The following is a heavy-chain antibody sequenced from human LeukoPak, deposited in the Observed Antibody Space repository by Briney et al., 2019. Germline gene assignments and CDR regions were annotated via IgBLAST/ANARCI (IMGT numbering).Heavy chain of an antibody. CDR1: GFTFDDHA. CDR2: ISCSSRTI. J-gene: IGHJ3*01. V-gene: IGHV3-9*01. Sequence: GRSLRLSCAASGFTFDDHAMHWVRQAPGKGLEWVSSISCSSRTIGYADSVKGRFTVSRDNAKNSLYLQMNSLRTENTAVYYLGKGMSGSGDYGDYTFSFDLWGQGTMVTVSS. D-gene: IGHD4-17*01. CDR3: GKGMSGSGDYGDYTFSFDL.